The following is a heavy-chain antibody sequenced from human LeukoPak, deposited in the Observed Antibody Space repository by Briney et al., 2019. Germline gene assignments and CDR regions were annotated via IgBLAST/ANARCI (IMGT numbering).Heavy chain of an antibody. CDR3: SFSMVRGVIGTYYYDY. J-gene: IGHJ4*02. V-gene: IGHV3-11*01. CDR2: ISSSGSTI. D-gene: IGHD3-10*01. Sequence: GGSLRLSCAASGFTFSDYYMSWIRQAPGKGLEWVSYISSSGSTIYYADSVKGRFTISRDNAKNSLYLQMNSLRAEDTAVYYCSFSMVRGVIGTYYYDYWGQGTLVTVSS. CDR1: GFTFSDYY.